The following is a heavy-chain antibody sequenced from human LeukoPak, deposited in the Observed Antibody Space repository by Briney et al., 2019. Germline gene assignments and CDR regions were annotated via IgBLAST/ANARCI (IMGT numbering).Heavy chain of an antibody. Sequence: GGSLRLSCTASGFTFGDYAVSWFRQAPGKGLEWIGFIRSQIYGGTPEYAASVKGRFTISRNDSKSIASLHMDSLKTEDTAVYYCTRWDGTEIDYWGQGTLVTVSS. CDR2: IRSQIYGGTP. CDR1: GFTFGDYA. D-gene: IGHD1-26*01. CDR3: TRWDGTEIDY. J-gene: IGHJ4*02. V-gene: IGHV3-49*03.